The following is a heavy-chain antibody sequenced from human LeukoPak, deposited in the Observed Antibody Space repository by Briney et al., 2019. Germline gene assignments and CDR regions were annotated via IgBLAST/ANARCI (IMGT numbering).Heavy chain of an antibody. D-gene: IGHD2-15*01. CDR2: KYARGSS. J-gene: IGHJ3*02. CDR3: ARGRYCSADICTGGDSFDI. V-gene: IGHV4-4*07. CDR1: GGSISNYY. Sequence: SETMSLTCTVSGGSISNYYWSWIRQPAGKGLEWIGRKYARGSSNYNPPVQSRVTMSVDTSKNQFSLKLRSVTAADTAVYYCARGRYCSADICTGGDSFDIWGQGTMVSVSP.